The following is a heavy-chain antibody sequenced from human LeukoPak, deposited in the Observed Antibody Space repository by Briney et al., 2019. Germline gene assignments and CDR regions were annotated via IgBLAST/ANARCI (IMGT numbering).Heavy chain of an antibody. Sequence: ASVKVSCKASGYTFTSLDINWVRQATGQGLEWMGWMNPNSGNTGYEQKFQGRVTMTRNTSISTAYMELSSLRSEDTAVYFCARSRPYGGTEFDYWGQGILVTVSS. CDR2: MNPNSGNT. V-gene: IGHV1-8*01. CDR1: GYTFTSLD. J-gene: IGHJ4*02. CDR3: ARSRPYGGTEFDY. D-gene: IGHD3-16*01.